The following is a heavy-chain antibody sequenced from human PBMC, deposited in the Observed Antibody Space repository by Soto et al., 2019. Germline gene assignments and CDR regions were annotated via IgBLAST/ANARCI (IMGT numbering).Heavy chain of an antibody. J-gene: IGHJ4*02. CDR2: ISSTTNYI. CDR3: ARESEDLTSNFDY. V-gene: IGHV3-21*06. CDR1: GFTFTRYS. Sequence: GGSLRLSCAASGFTFTRYSMNWVRQAPGKGLEWVSSISSTTNYIYYGDSMKGRFTISRDNTKNSLYLEMNSLRAEDTAVYYCARESEDLTSNFDYWGQGTLVTVSS.